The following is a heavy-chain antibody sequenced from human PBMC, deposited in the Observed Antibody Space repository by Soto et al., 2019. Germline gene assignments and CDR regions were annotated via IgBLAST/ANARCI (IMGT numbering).Heavy chain of an antibody. CDR2: ISGSGGDI. CDR1: GFTFSIYA. D-gene: IGHD6-6*01. J-gene: IGHJ4*02. V-gene: IGHV3-23*01. CDR3: AKGGRGSSGLDVDY. Sequence: EVQLLESGGGLVQPGGSLRLSCAASGFTFSIYAMSWVRQAPGKGLEWVSTISGSGGDIYYADSVKGRFIISRDNPKYTLSLQMDSVRDEDTAVYYCAKGGRGSSGLDVDYWGQGTLVTVSS.